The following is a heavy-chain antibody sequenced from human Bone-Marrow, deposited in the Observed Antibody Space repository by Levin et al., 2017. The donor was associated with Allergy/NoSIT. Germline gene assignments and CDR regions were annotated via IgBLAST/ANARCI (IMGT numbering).Heavy chain of an antibody. CDR2: ISSSSSAK. D-gene: IGHD3-10*01. Sequence: RPGGSLRLSCAASTFTFSNFGINWVRQAPGKGLEWVSYISSSSSAKYYADSVRGRFTISRDNAKNLLYLQMNSLRDGDTAVYYCAGQFGGDSFDVWGQGTMVTVSA. CDR1: TFTFSNFG. CDR3: AGQFGGDSFDV. J-gene: IGHJ3*01. V-gene: IGHV3-48*02.